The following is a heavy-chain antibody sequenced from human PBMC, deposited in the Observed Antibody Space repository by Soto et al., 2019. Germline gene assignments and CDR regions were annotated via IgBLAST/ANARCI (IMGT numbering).Heavy chain of an antibody. CDR1: GGTFSTYS. J-gene: IGHJ4*02. CDR2: IIPIFGKA. Sequence: QVQLVQSGAEVKKPGSSVKVSCKASGGTFSTYSITWVRQAPGQGPEWMGGIIPIFGKANYAQKFQGRVTITADRSTSTAYMELRSLRSEDTALYYCAVPTTGMFYFDYWGQGTLVTVSS. CDR3: AVPTTGMFYFDY. D-gene: IGHD5-12*01. V-gene: IGHV1-69*14.